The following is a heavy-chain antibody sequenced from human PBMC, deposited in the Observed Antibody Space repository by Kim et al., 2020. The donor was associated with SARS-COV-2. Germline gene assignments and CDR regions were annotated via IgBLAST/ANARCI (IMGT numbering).Heavy chain of an antibody. V-gene: IGHV4-31*02. CDR2: IYYSGST. CDR1: GYY. J-gene: IGHJ4*02. Sequence: GYYWSWIRQHPGKGLEWIGYIYYSGSTYYNPSLKSRVTISVDTSKNQFSLKLSSVTAADTAVYYCARVGDSGWYVLYFDYWGQGTLVTVS. D-gene: IGHD6-19*01. CDR3: ARVGDSGWYVLYFDY.